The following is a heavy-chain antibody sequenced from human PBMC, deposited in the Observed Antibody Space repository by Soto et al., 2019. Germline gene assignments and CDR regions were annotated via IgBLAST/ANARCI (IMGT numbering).Heavy chain of an antibody. J-gene: IGHJ4*02. CDR3: ARGAGYGDYFDY. CDR1: GFTFSSYD. CDR2: IGTAGDT. Sequence: PGGSLRLSYAASGFTFSSYDMHWVRQATGKGLEWVSAIGTAGDTYYPGSVKGRFTISRENAKNSLYLQMNSLRAEDTAVYYCARGAGYGDYFDYWGQGTLVTVSS. V-gene: IGHV3-13*01. D-gene: IGHD4-17*01.